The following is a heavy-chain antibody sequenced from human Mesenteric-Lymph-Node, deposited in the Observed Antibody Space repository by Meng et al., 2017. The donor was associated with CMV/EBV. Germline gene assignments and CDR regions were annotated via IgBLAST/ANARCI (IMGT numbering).Heavy chain of an antibody. CDR2: ISGSGGST. CDR3: AKDNAHGGSYFDY. CDR1: GFTFSTYA. V-gene: IGHV3-23*01. J-gene: IGHJ4*02. D-gene: IGHD2-15*01. Sequence: GESLKISCAASGFTFSTYAMSWVRQAPGKGLEWVSAISGSGGSTYYADSATGRFTISRDNSKRTLHLQMNSLRAEDTAIYYCAKDNAHGGSYFDYWGQGTLVTVSS.